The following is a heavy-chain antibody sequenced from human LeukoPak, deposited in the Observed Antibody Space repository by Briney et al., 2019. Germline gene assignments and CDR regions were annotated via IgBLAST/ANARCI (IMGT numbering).Heavy chain of an antibody. CDR2: VYTSGST. CDR1: GAPISNYY. V-gene: IGHV4-4*07. J-gene: IGHJ4*02. CDR3: AGRDY. Sequence: SETLSLTCTVSGAPISNYYWSWIRQPAGKGLEWIGRVYTSGSTNYNPSFRSRVTMSVDKSKNQLSLKLTSVTAADTAVYYCAGRDYWSQGTLVTVSS.